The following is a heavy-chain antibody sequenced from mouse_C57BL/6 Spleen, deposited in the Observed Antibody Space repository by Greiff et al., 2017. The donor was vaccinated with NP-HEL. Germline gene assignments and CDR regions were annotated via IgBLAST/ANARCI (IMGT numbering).Heavy chain of an antibody. Sequence: EVKLMESGGGLVKPGGSLKLSCAASGFTFSSYAMSWVRQTPEKRLEWVATISDGGSYTYYPDNVKGRFTISRDNAKNNLYLQMSHLKSEDTAMYYCARDPPYDYGYAMDYWGQGTSVTVSS. CDR1: GFTFSSYA. D-gene: IGHD2-4*01. V-gene: IGHV5-4*01. CDR2: ISDGGSYT. J-gene: IGHJ4*01. CDR3: ARDPPYDYGYAMDY.